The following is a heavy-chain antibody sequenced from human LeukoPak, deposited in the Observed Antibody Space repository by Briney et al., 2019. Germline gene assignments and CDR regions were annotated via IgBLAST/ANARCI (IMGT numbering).Heavy chain of an antibody. CDR1: GGSISSSSYY. CDR3: ARDRGSSWYGGWFDP. D-gene: IGHD6-13*01. J-gene: IGHJ5*02. Sequence: SETLSLTCTVSGGSISSSSYYWGWIRQPPGKGLEWIGSIYYSGSTYYNPSLKSRVTISVDTSKNRFSLKLSSVTAADTAVYYCARDRGSSWYGGWFDPWGQGTLVTVSS. V-gene: IGHV4-39*07. CDR2: IYYSGST.